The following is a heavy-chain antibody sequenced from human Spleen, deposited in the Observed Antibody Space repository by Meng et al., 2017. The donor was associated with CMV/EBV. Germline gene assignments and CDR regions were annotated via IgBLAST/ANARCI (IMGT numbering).Heavy chain of an antibody. CDR2: IFPNGGT. D-gene: IGHD6-13*01. V-gene: IGHV4-59*01. CDR1: GGSITTYY. J-gene: IGHJ5*02. Sequence: QLQESGPRLVKPSETLSLTCSVSGGSITTYYGNWIRQPPGKGLEWLAYIFPNGGTNYDPSLQSRVTISIDTSKNQFSLDLRSVTAADTAVYYCARGGMNIRWFDPWGQGTLVTVSS. CDR3: ARGGMNIRWFDP.